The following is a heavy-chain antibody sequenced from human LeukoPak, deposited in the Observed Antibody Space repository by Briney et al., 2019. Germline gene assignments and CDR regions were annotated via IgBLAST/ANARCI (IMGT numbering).Heavy chain of an antibody. CDR1: GFTFSSYS. V-gene: IGHV3-21*01. J-gene: IGHJ4*02. CDR2: ISSSSSYI. D-gene: IGHD3-3*01. CDR3: ARASHYDLWSGYSPDY. Sequence: KTGGSLRLSCAASGFTFSSYSMNWVRQAPGKGLEWVSSISSSSSYIYYADSVKGRFTISRDNAKNSLYLQMNSLRAEDTAVYYCARASHYDLWSGYSPDYWGQGTLVTVSS.